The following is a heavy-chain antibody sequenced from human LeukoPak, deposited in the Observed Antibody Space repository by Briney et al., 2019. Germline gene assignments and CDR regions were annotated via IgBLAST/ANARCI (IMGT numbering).Heavy chain of an antibody. CDR1: GFTFSSYW. Sequence: PGGSLRLSCAASGFTFSSYWMSWVRQAPGKGLEWVANIKQDGSEKYYVDSVKGRFTISRDNAKNSLYLQMNSLRAEDTAVYYCAREQSSSWYYYGMDVWGQGTTVTVSS. CDR2: IKQDGSEK. V-gene: IGHV3-7*01. CDR3: AREQSSSWYYYGMDV. D-gene: IGHD6-13*01. J-gene: IGHJ6*02.